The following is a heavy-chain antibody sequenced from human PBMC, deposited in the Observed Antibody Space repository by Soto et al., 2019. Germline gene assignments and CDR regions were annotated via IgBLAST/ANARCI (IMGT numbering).Heavy chain of an antibody. V-gene: IGHV3-30*04. Sequence: QVRLVESGGAMVQPGGSLRLSCAASGFIFSSYAMHWVRQAPGKGLEWVAVISSDASYQYHADSVKGRFSISRDNSKNTLYLQMNSLTADDTAIYYCARGQLQWLYDFDYGGQGTLVTVSS. J-gene: IGHJ4*02. CDR3: ARGQLQWLYDFDY. CDR2: ISSDASYQ. CDR1: GFIFSSYA. D-gene: IGHD4-4*01.